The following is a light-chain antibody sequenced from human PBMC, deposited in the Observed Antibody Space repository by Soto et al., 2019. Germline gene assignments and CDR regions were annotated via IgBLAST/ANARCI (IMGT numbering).Light chain of an antibody. J-gene: IGLJ2*01. CDR1: SSDVGGYNY. V-gene: IGLV2-8*01. Sequence: QSALTQPPSASGSPGQSVTILCTGTSSDVGGYNYVSWYQCHPGKAPKLIIYDVSKRSSGVTDRFSGSKSGNTASLTVSGLQTEDEADYYCSSYAGDNNFVVFGGGTKLTVL. CDR3: SSYAGDNNFVV. CDR2: DVS.